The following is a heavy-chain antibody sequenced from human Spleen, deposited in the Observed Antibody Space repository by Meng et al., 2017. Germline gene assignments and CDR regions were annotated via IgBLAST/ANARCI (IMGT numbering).Heavy chain of an antibody. CDR1: GGIFSSYA. V-gene: IGHV1-69*01. D-gene: IGHD2-15*01. CDR3: AVHYCSGGSCYPDY. J-gene: IGHJ4*02. CDR2: IIPIFGTA. Sequence: GRLGQSGAEVKEPGSSVKVSCKASGGIFSSYAISWVRQAPGQGLEWMGGIIPIFGTANYAQKFQGRVTITADESTSTAYMELSSLRSEDTAVYYCAVHYCSGGSCYPDYWGQGTLVTVSS.